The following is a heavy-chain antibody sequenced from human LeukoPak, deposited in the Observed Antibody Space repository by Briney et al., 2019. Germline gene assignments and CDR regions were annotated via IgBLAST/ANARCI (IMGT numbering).Heavy chain of an antibody. CDR3: ARRHKRGAYSYGVDY. CDR2: IYPGDSDP. V-gene: IGHV5-51*01. Sequence: GESLKISCKGSGYSFTNYWIAWVRQIPGKGLEGMGIIYPGDSDPRYSPSFQGQVTISADKSISTAYLQWNSLKASDTAMYYCARRHKRGAYSYGVDYWGQGTLVTVSS. J-gene: IGHJ4*02. CDR1: GYSFTNYW. D-gene: IGHD5-18*01.